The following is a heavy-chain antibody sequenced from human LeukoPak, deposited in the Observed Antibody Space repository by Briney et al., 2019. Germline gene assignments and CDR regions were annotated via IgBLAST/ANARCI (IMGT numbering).Heavy chain of an antibody. CDR2: IIPIFGTA. Sequence: SVKVSCKASGGTFSSYAISWVRQAPGQGLEWMGGIIPIFGTANYAQKFQGRVTITADKSTSTAYMELSSLRSEDTAVYYCAVAVAAYYYYYYMDVWGKGTTVTVS. V-gene: IGHV1-69*06. CDR3: AVAVAAYYYYYYMDV. J-gene: IGHJ6*03. D-gene: IGHD6-19*01. CDR1: GGTFSSYA.